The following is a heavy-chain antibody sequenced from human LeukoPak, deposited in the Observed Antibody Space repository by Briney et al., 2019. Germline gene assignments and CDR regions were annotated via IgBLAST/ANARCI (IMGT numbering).Heavy chain of an antibody. J-gene: IGHJ5*02. CDR1: GYSISSGYY. CDR2: VYHSGRT. D-gene: IGHD4-17*01. CDR3: ARADYGRNLGEFDP. V-gene: IGHV4-38-2*01. Sequence: SETLSLTCVVSGYSISSGYYWGWIRQPPGKGLEWIGSVYHSGRTYDNSSLKSRVTISVDTSKNQFSLKLRSVTAADTAVYYCARADYGRNLGEFDPWGQGTLVIVSS.